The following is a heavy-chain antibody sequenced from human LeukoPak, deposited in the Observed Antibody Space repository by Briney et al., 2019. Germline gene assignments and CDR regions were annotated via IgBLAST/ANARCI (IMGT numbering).Heavy chain of an antibody. J-gene: IGHJ4*02. D-gene: IGHD3-10*01. CDR3: AGMVRGVMAFDY. V-gene: IGHV4-61*02. CDR1: GYSISSGYY. Sequence: SETLSLTCNVSGYSISSGYYWGWIRQPARKGLEWIGRIYTSGSTNYNPSLKSRVTISVDTSKNQFSLKLSSVTAADTAVYYCAGMVRGVMAFDYWGQGTLVTVSS. CDR2: IYTSGST.